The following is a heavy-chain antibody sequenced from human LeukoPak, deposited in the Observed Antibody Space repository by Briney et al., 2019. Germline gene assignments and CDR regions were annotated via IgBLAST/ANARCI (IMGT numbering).Heavy chain of an antibody. CDR3: ELYSSSWYYFDY. D-gene: IGHD6-13*01. CDR2: IIPIFGTA. CDR1: GGTFSSYA. V-gene: IGHV1-69*01. Sequence: SVKVSCKASGGTFSSYAISWVRQAPGQGLEWMGGIIPIFGTANYAQKFQGRVTITADEPTSTAYMELSSLRSEDTAVYYCELYSSSWYYFDYWGQPTLVTVSP. J-gene: IGHJ4*02.